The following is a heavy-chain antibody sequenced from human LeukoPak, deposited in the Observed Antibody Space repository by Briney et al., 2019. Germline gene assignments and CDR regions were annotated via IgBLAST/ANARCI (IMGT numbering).Heavy chain of an antibody. CDR2: TNGSGVSI. CDR3: AKDLGWELPAEAY. Sequence: PGGSLRLPCVASGFTFKSYVMNWVRQAPGKGLEWLATNGSGVSISYADSVKGRFTISRDNSNNTLYLQMNSLRVEDAAIYYCAKDLGWELPAEAYWGQGILVTVSS. D-gene: IGHD1-26*01. J-gene: IGHJ4*02. V-gene: IGHV3-23*01. CDR1: GFTFKSYV.